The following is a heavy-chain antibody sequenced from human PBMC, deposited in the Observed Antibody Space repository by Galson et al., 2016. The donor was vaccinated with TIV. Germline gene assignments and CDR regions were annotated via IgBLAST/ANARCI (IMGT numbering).Heavy chain of an antibody. CDR3: ATEGETDYDERSDAFHI. CDR1: GGTFSSYT. D-gene: IGHD4-17*01. CDR2: IIPIINKV. J-gene: IGHJ3*02. V-gene: IGHV1-69*02. Sequence: SVKVSCKVSGGTFSSYTFSWVRQAPGQGLEWMGRIIPIINKVDYTQKLQGRVTIIADKSTSTVYMELSSLRSEDTAVYYCATEGETDYDERSDAFHIWGQGTMVTASS.